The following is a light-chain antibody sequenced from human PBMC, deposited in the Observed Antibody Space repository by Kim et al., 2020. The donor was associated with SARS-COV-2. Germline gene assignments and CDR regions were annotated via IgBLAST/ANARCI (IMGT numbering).Light chain of an antibody. Sequence: RATHNCKSSQTVLYKSNKKNYLAWYQQKPGQAPKLLIYWASIRESGVSDRFSGSGSETDFTLTISSLQAEDVAVYYCQQYYSTPPSFGQGTKLEI. CDR1: QTVLYKSNKKNY. CDR2: WAS. V-gene: IGKV4-1*01. J-gene: IGKJ2*03. CDR3: QQYYSTPPS.